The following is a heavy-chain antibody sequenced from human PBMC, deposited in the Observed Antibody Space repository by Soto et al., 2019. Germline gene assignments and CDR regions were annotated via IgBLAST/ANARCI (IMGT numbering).Heavy chain of an antibody. D-gene: IGHD3-9*01. CDR2: ISYDGSNK. CDR3: ARDRDDILTGYYNYYGMDV. J-gene: IGHJ6*02. Sequence: GGSLRLSCAASGFTFSSYAMHWVRQAPGKWLEWVAVISYDGSNKYYADSVKGRFTISRDNSKNTLYLQMNSLRAEDTAVYYCARDRDDILTGYYNYYGMDVWGQGTTVTVSS. CDR1: GFTFSSYA. V-gene: IGHV3-30-3*01.